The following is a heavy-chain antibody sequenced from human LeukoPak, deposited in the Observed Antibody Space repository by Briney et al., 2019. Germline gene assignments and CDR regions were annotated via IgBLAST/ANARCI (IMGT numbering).Heavy chain of an antibody. CDR3: ARLNTGVTPVGY. CDR1: GGSISSSSYY. V-gene: IGHV4-39*01. D-gene: IGHD4-23*01. CDR2: IYYSGST. Sequence: SETLSLTCTVSGGSISSSSYYWVWIRQPPGKGLEWIGSIYYSGSTYYNASLKRRVTISVDTSKNQFSLKRSSVTAADTAVYYCARLNTGVTPVGYWGQGTLVTVSS. J-gene: IGHJ4*02.